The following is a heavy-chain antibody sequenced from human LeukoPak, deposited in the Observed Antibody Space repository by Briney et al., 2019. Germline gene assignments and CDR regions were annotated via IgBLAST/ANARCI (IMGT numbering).Heavy chain of an antibody. D-gene: IGHD1-1*01. CDR1: GGSFSGYY. CDR3: ARGNSRGPGTDPLDI. V-gene: IGHV4-34*01. Sequence: PSETLSLTCAVYGGSFSGYYWGWIRQPPGKGLEWIGEINHSGSTNYNPSLKSRVTISVDTSKNQFSLKLSSVTSADTAVYYCARGNSRGPGTDPLDIWGQGTMVTVSS. J-gene: IGHJ3*02. CDR2: INHSGST.